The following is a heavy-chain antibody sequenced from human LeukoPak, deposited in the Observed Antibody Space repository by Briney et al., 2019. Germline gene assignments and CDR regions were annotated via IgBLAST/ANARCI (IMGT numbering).Heavy chain of an antibody. Sequence: GGSLRLSCAASGFTFSSYEMSWVRQAPGKGLEWVSYISSSGSTIYYADSVKGRFTISRDNAKNSLYLQMNSLRAEDTAVYYCARSPFIAVAGRWSPGLNWFDPWGQGTLVTVSS. D-gene: IGHD6-19*01. V-gene: IGHV3-48*03. CDR1: GFTFSSYE. CDR3: ARSPFIAVAGRWSPGLNWFDP. CDR2: ISSSGSTI. J-gene: IGHJ5*02.